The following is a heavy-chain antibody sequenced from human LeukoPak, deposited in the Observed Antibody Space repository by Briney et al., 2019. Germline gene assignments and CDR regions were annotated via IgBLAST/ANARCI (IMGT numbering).Heavy chain of an antibody. CDR3: ARDPTGRYCSSTSCYFDY. Sequence: GGSLRLSCAASGFTFSSYWMSWVRQAPGKGLEWVANIKQDGSEKYYVDSVKGRFTISRDNAKNSLYLQMNRLRAEDTAVYYCARDPTGRYCSSTSCYFDYWGQGTLVTVSS. V-gene: IGHV3-7*01. J-gene: IGHJ4*02. D-gene: IGHD2-2*01. CDR1: GFTFSSYW. CDR2: IKQDGSEK.